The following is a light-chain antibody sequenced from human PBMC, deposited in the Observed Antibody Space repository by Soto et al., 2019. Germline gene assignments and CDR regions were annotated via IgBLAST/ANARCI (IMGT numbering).Light chain of an antibody. CDR1: QSVSSN. Sequence: EIVMTQSPATLSVAPGERATVSCKASQSVSSNLAWYQQKPGQAPRLHIYGASTRATGIPARFSGSGSGTEFTRTIGSLQSADFAVYYCQQYNNWPRTFGQWTKLEIK. J-gene: IGKJ2*01. V-gene: IGKV3-15*01. CDR2: GAS. CDR3: QQYNNWPRT.